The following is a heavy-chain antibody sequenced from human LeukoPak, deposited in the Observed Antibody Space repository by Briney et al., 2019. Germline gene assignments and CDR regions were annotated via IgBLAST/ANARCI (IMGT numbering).Heavy chain of an antibody. CDR2: INHSGST. D-gene: IGHD1-7*01. Sequence: PSETLSLTCAVNGGSFSGYFWSWIRQPPGKGLEWIGEINHSGSTYYNASLKSRITISVDTSKRQFSLRMNSVTAADTAVYSCARDNWNYAHAFDIWGQGTMVTVSS. V-gene: IGHV4-34*01. J-gene: IGHJ3*02. CDR3: ARDNWNYAHAFDI. CDR1: GGSFSGYF.